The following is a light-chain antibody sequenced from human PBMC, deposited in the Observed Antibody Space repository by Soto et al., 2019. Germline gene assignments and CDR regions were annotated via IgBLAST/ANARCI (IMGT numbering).Light chain of an antibody. V-gene: IGLV1-47*01. Sequence: QSALTQPPSASGTPGQRVAISCSGSSSNIGSNYVYWYHQLPGTAPKLLIYRNNQRPSGVPDRFSGSKSGTSASLAISGLRSEDEAVYYCAAWDDSLSGVVFGGGTKLTVL. CDR2: RNN. J-gene: IGLJ3*02. CDR1: SSNIGSNY. CDR3: AAWDDSLSGVV.